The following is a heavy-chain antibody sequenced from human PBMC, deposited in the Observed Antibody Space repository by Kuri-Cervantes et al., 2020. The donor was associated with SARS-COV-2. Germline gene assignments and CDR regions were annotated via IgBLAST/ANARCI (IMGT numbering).Heavy chain of an antibody. Sequence: ASVKVSCKASGYTFTSYDINWVRQATGQGLEWMGWMNPNTGNTGYAQKFQGRVAMTRNTSVSTAYMELSSLRSDDTAVYYCARNYGSGSYYPNWFDPWGQGTLVTVSS. CDR3: ARNYGSGSYYPNWFDP. CDR2: MNPNTGNT. CDR1: GYTFTSYD. V-gene: IGHV1-8*02. J-gene: IGHJ5*02. D-gene: IGHD3-10*01.